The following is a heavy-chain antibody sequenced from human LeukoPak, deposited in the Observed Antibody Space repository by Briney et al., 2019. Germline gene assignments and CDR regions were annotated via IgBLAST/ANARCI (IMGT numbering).Heavy chain of an antibody. CDR3: ARDRGGYSYGSGYYYYYGMDV. V-gene: IGHV3-53*04. D-gene: IGHD5-18*01. CDR1: GFTVSSNC. J-gene: IGHJ6*02. Sequence: GGSLRLSCAASGFTVSSNCMSWVRQAPGKGLEWVSVIYSGGSTYYADSVKGRFTISRHNSKNTLYLQMNSLRAEDTAVYYCARDRGGYSYGSGYYYYYGMDVWGQGTTVTVSS. CDR2: IYSGGST.